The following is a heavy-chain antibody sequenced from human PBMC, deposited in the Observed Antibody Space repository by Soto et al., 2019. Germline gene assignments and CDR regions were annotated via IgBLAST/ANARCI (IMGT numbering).Heavy chain of an antibody. D-gene: IGHD2-15*01. CDR3: ARDRVVVVAAATQEYYYYGMDV. J-gene: IGHJ6*02. CDR2: IYTSGST. V-gene: IGHV4-4*07. Sequence: SETLSLTCTVSGGSISSYYWSWIRQPAGKGLEWIGRIYTSGSTNYNPSLKSRVTMSVDTSKNQFSLKLSSVTAADTAVYYCARDRVVVVAAATQEYYYYGMDVWGQGTTVTVS. CDR1: GGSISSYY.